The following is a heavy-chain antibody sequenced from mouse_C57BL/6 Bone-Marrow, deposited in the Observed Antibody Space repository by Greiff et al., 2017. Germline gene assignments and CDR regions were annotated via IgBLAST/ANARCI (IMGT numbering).Heavy chain of an antibody. D-gene: IGHD3-2*02. CDR1: GYTFTSYG. CDR2: IYPRSGNT. CDR3: ARSGDSSVLYYFDY. J-gene: IGHJ2*01. V-gene: IGHV1-81*01. Sequence: QVQLKESGAELARPGASVKLSCKASGYTFTSYGISWVKQRTGQGLEWIGEIYPRSGNTYYNEKFKGKATLTADNSSSTAYMELRSLTSEDSAVYFGARSGDSSVLYYFDYWGQGTTLTVSS.